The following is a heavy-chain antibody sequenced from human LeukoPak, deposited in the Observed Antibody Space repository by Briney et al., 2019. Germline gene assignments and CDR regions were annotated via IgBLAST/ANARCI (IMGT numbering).Heavy chain of an antibody. D-gene: IGHD3-3*01. J-gene: IGHJ4*02. CDR2: ISSSSSYI. CDR1: GFTFSSYS. CDR3: ATELRFLEWLLFDY. V-gene: IGHV3-21*01. Sequence: GGSLRLSCAASGFTFSSYSMNWVRQAPGKGLEWVSSISSSSSYIYYADSVKGRFTISRDNAKNSLYLQMNSLRAEDTAVYYCATELRFLEWLLFDYWGQGTLVTVSS.